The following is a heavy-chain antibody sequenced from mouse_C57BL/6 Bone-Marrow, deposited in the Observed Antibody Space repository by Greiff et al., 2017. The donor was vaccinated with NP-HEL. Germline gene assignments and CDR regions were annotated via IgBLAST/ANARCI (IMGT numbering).Heavy chain of an antibody. J-gene: IGHJ2*01. V-gene: IGHV1-61*01. CDR1: GYTFTSYW. CDR2: IYPSDSET. Sequence: QVQLQQPGAELVRPGSSVKLSCKASGYTFTSYWMDWVKQRPGQGLEWIGNIYPSDSETHYNQKFKDKATLTVDKSSSTAYMQLSSLTSEDSAVYYCVITTVVYFDYWGQGTTLTVCS. D-gene: IGHD1-1*01. CDR3: VITTVVYFDY.